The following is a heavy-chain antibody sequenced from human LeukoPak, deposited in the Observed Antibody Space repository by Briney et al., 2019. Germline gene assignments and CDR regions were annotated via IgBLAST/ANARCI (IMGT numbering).Heavy chain of an antibody. CDR2: IYSGGST. CDR3: ARGASTAMVDY. CDR1: GFTVSSNY. D-gene: IGHD5-18*01. Sequence: GGSLKLSCAASGFTVSSNYMSWVRQAPGKGLEWVSVIYSGGSTYYADSVKGRFTISRHNSKNTLYLQMNSLRAEDTAVYYCARGASTAMVDYWGQGTLVTVSS. J-gene: IGHJ4*02. V-gene: IGHV3-53*04.